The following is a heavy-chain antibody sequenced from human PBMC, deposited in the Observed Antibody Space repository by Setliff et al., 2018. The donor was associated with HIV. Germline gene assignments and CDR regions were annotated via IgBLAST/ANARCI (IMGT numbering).Heavy chain of an antibody. D-gene: IGHD2-2*01. V-gene: IGHV4-31*03. CDR2: VYYTGTS. Sequence: SETLSLTCTVSGVSVSSGGYYWSWIRQHPGKGLEWIGYVYYTGTSYFNPSLKSRITISVDTSKNHFSLKLGFVTAADTAVSYCARGESTTWDLAEYFQHWGHGTLVTVSS. J-gene: IGHJ1*01. CDR3: ARGESTTWDLAEYFQH. CDR1: GVSVSSGGYY.